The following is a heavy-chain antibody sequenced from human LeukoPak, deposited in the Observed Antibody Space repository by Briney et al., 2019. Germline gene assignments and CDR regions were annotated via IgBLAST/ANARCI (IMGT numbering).Heavy chain of an antibody. V-gene: IGHV4-61*01. CDR3: ARGAGSYYFAF. J-gene: IGHJ4*02. D-gene: IGHD1-26*01. CDR2: IFDSGIT. CDR1: GTSVNGGNFY. Sequence: SETLSHTCTVSGTSVNGGNFYWTWIRQTPGKGLEWIGYIFDSGITHYNPSLKSRVTISIDTSNNQFSLKLTSVTPADTALYYCARGAGSYYFAFWGQGTLVIVSS.